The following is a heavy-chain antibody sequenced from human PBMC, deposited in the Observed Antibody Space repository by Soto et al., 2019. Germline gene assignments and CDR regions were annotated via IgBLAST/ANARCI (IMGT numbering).Heavy chain of an antibody. CDR2: ISISSGYI. CDR1: GFAFNSHS. D-gene: IGHD3-16*02. V-gene: IGHV3-21*01. Sequence: EVQLVESGGGLVKPGGSLRLSCAASGFAFNSHSITWVRQAPGKGLEWVSSISISSGYIYYADSVRGRFTISRDNSKNSLSLEMNSLRVDDTAVYFCARAPLLSSCHVNSLYYYGMDVWGPGTTVTVAS. CDR3: ARAPLLSSCHVNSLYYYGMDV. J-gene: IGHJ6*02.